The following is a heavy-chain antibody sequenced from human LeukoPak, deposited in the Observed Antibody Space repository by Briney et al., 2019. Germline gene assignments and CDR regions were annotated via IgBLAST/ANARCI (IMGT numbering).Heavy chain of an antibody. J-gene: IGHJ4*02. D-gene: IGHD3-9*01. CDR2: IRYDGSDK. Sequence: GGSLRLSCAASGFTFSSYGMHWVRQAPGKGLEWVAFIRYDGSDKYYADSVKGRFTISRDNSKNTLYLQMNSLRAEDTAVYYCAEDKRYFDWFIDYWGQGTLVTVSS. CDR1: GFTFSSYG. V-gene: IGHV3-30*02. CDR3: AEDKRYFDWFIDY.